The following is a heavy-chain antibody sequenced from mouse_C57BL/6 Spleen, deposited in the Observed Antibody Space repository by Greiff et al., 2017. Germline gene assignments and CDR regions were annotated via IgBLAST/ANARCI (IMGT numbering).Heavy chain of an antibody. Sequence: EVKLQESVGGLVQPGSSMKLSCTASGFTFSDYYMAWVRQVPEKGLEWVANINYDGSSPYYLDSLKSRFIISRDNAKNILYLQMSSLKSEDTATYYCARGNYDYEYFDYWGQGTTLTVSS. CDR1: GFTFSDYY. D-gene: IGHD2-4*01. CDR2: INYDGSSP. J-gene: IGHJ2*01. V-gene: IGHV5-16*01. CDR3: ARGNYDYEYFDY.